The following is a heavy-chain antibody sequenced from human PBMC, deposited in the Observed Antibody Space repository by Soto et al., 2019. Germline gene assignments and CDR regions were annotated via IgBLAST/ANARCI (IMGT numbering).Heavy chain of an antibody. D-gene: IGHD6-25*01. Sequence: CSVADGYISSSGGYWSWIRQPPGKGLEWIGYIYYSGSTYYNPSLKSRVTISVDTSKNQFSLRLTSVTAADTAVYYCAAARRYWCHGTLVPVSP. CDR3: AAARRY. CDR1: DGYISSSGGY. V-gene: IGHV4-30-4*07. J-gene: IGHJ4*01. CDR2: IYYSGST.